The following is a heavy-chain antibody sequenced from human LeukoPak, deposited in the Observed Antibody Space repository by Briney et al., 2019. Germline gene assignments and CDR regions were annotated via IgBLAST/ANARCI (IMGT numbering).Heavy chain of an antibody. J-gene: IGHJ4*02. D-gene: IGHD3-10*01. V-gene: IGHV1-2*02. CDR1: GYTFTGYY. CDR2: INPNIGVT. Sequence: ASVKVSCKASGYTFTGYYMNWVRQAPGQGLEWMGWINPNIGVTNYAQKFQGRVTMTRDTSISTAYMELSRLRSDDTAVYYCARDRIASNYYGSGSYCDAFDYWGRGTPVTVAS. CDR3: ARDRIASNYYGSGSYCDAFDY.